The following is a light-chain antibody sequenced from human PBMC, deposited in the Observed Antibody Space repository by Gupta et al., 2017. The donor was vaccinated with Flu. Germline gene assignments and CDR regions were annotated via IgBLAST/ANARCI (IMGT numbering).Light chain of an antibody. CDR2: EVT. CDR1: SRYVGGYNF. J-gene: IGLJ3*02. Sequence: QSALTQPASVSGSPGQSITIPCTGTSRYVGGYNFVSWYQPHPDKAPKLIVYEVTYRPAGVANRSSGSKSGNTASLTISGLQAEDEADYYCSSYASGSTLVFGGGTKLTVL. CDR3: SSYASGSTLV. V-gene: IGLV2-14*01.